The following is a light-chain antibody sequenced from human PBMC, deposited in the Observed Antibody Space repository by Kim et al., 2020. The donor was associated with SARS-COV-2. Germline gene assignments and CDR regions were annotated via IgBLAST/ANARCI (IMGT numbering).Light chain of an antibody. CDR2: AAS. V-gene: IGKV1-39*01. J-gene: IGKJ5*01. CDR1: QSISSY. Sequence: GDRVTITCRASQSISSYLNWYQQKPGEAPKLLIYAASSLQSGVPSRFSGSGAGTDFTLIINSLQPEDFATYYCQESYSSPFTFGQGTRLEIK. CDR3: QESYSSPFT.